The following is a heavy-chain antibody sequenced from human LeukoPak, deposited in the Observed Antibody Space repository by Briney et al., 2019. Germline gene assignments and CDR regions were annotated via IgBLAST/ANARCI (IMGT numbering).Heavy chain of an antibody. D-gene: IGHD4-17*01. CDR1: GGSISSYYW. J-gene: IGHJ5*02. Sequence: TLSLTCTVSGGSISSYYWSWIRKPAGKGLEWLARIDWDDDKFYSTSLKTRLTISKDTSKNQVVLTMTNMDPVDTATYYCARTNYGDYRNWFDPWGQGTLVTVSS. V-gene: IGHV2-70*16. CDR2: IDWDDDK. CDR3: ARTNYGDYRNWFDP.